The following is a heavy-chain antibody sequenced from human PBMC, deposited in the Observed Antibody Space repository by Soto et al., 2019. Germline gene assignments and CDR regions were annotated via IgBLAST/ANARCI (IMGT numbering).Heavy chain of an antibody. J-gene: IGHJ4*02. D-gene: IGHD2-8*02. CDR2: IYSGGST. CDR1: GFTVSSTS. V-gene: IGHV3-53*01. Sequence: XGSLWLACAASGFTVSSTSLSWVRQAPGKGLEWVSVIYSGGSTYYADSVKGRFTISRDNSKNTLYLQMNSLRAEDTAVYYCARGYPGGYFDYWGQGPLVTVSS. CDR3: ARGYPGGYFDY.